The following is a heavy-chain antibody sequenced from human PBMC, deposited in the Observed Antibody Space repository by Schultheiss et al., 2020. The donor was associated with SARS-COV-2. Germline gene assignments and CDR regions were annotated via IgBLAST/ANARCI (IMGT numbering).Heavy chain of an antibody. CDR1: GYTFTGYY. Sequence: GESLKISCKASGYTFTGYYMHWVRQAPGQGLEWMGWINPNSGGTNYAQKFQGRVTMTRDTSISTAYMELSRLRSDDTAVYYCARVSPTTAFDYWGQGTLVTVSS. V-gene: IGHV1-2*02. D-gene: IGHD1-26*01. CDR2: INPNSGGT. CDR3: ARVSPTTAFDY. J-gene: IGHJ4*02.